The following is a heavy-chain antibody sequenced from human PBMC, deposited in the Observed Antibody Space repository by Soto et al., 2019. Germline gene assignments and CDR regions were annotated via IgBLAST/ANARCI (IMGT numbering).Heavy chain of an antibody. CDR3: ARGRVAVRGVIIFAPYFDY. J-gene: IGHJ4*02. Sequence: ASVKVSCKASGGTFSSYAISWVRQAPGQGLEWMGGIIPIFGTANYAQKFQGRVTITADESTSTAYMELSSLRSEDTAVYYCARGRVAVRGVIIFAPYFDYWGQGTLVTVSS. V-gene: IGHV1-69*13. D-gene: IGHD3-10*01. CDR1: GGTFSSYA. CDR2: IIPIFGTA.